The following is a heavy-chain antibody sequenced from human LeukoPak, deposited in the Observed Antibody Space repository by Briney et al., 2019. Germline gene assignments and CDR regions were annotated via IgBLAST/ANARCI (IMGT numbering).Heavy chain of an antibody. CDR2: IRSKAYGGTT. CDR3: TRDRSRVAFDY. J-gene: IGHJ4*02. Sequence: GGSLRLSCAASGFTFNSYAMSWVRQAPGKGLEWVGFIRSKAYGGTTEYAASVKGRFTISRDDSKSIAYLQMNSLKTEDTAVYYCTRDRSRVAFDYWGQGTLVTVSS. D-gene: IGHD3-10*01. CDR1: GFTFNSYA. V-gene: IGHV3-49*04.